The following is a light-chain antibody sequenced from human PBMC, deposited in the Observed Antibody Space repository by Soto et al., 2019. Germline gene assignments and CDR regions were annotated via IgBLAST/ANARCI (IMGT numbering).Light chain of an antibody. CDR3: HQRSNWIT. V-gene: IGKV3-11*01. Sequence: EIVLTQSPATLSLSPGDTATLSCRASQSVSTWLSWYQQKPGQAPRLLIYDASNRATGIPARFSGSGSGTDFTITIRSLEPEDFAVYYCHQRSNWITFGQGTRLEIE. J-gene: IGKJ5*01. CDR1: QSVSTW. CDR2: DAS.